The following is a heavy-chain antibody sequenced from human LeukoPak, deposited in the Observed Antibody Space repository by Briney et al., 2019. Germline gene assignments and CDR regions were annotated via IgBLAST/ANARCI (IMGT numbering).Heavy chain of an antibody. Sequence: PSETLSLTCTVSGGSISSYYWSWIRQPPGKGLEWIGYIYYSGSTNYNPSLKSRVTISVDTSKNQFSLKLSSVTAADTAVYYCARDSLYCGGDCYSPTDAFDIWGQGTMVTVSS. V-gene: IGHV4-59*01. J-gene: IGHJ3*02. CDR1: GGSISSYY. D-gene: IGHD2-21*02. CDR3: ARDSLYCGGDCYSPTDAFDI. CDR2: IYYSGST.